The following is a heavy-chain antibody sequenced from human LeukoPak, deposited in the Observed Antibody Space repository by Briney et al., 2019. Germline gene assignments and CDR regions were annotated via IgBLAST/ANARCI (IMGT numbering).Heavy chain of an antibody. CDR2: INHSGST. J-gene: IGHJ4*02. CDR3: ARGLLCSGGSCYKAIDY. D-gene: IGHD2-15*01. CDR1: GGSFSGYY. V-gene: IGHV4-34*01. Sequence: SETLSLTCAVYGGSFSGYYCSWIRQPPGKGLEWIGEINHSGSTNYNPSLKSRVTISVDTSKNQFSLKLSSVTAADTAVYYCARGLLCSGGSCYKAIDYWGQGTLVTVSS.